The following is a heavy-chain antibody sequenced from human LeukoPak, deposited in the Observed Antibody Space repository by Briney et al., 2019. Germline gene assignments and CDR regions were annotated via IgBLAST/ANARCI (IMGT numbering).Heavy chain of an antibody. J-gene: IGHJ4*02. V-gene: IGHV3-21*01. CDR1: GFTFSSYS. CDR2: ISSSSSYI. CDR3: ASTPYDSSGYYYSLDY. Sequence: NPGGSPRLSCAASGFTFSSYSMNWVRQAPGKGLEWVSSISSSSSYIYYADSVKGRFTISRDNAKNSLYLQMNSLRAEDTAVYYCASTPYDSSGYYYSLDYWGQGTLVTVSS. D-gene: IGHD3-22*01.